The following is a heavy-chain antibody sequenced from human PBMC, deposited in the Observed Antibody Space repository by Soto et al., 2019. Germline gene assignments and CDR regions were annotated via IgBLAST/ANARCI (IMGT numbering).Heavy chain of an antibody. J-gene: IGHJ4*02. CDR1: GFSLSTSGVG. V-gene: IGHV2-5*02. D-gene: IGHD2-15*01. CDR3: AHRPSYCSGGSCYSGFDY. CDR2: IYWDDDK. Sequence: QITLKESGPTLVKPTQTLTLTCTFSGFSLSTSGVGVGWIRQPPGKALEWLALIYWDDDKRYSPSLKSRLTSTKDTSKNRVVLTMTNMDPVDTATYYCAHRPSYCSGGSCYSGFDYWGQGTLVTVSS.